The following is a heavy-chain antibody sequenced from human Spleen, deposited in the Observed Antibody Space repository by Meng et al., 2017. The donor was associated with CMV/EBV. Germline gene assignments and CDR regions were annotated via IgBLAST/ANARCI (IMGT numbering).Heavy chain of an antibody. CDR2: IKEDGSEK. V-gene: IGHV3-7*01. J-gene: IGHJ4*02. Sequence: GESLKISCVASGFTFSSYWMSWVRQAPGKGLEWVANIKEDGSEKYYVDSVKGRFAISRDNAKNSLYLQMNSLRADDTAVYYCARTYYYDSSSYRPFDYWGQGTLVTVSS. CDR3: ARTYYYDSSSYRPFDY. CDR1: GFTFSSYW. D-gene: IGHD3-22*01.